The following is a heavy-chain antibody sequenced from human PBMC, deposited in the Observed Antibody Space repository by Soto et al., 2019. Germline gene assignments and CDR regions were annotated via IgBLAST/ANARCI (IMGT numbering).Heavy chain of an antibody. CDR1: GGSISSGDYY. CDR3: ARVEREPAANDY. J-gene: IGHJ4*02. Sequence: SSETLSLTCTVSGGSISSGDYYWSWIRQPPGKGLEWIGYIYYSGSTYYNPSLKSRVTISVDTSKNQFSLKLSSVTAADTAVYYCARVEREPAANDYWGQGTLVTVSS. D-gene: IGHD2-2*01. CDR2: IYYSGST. V-gene: IGHV4-30-4*01.